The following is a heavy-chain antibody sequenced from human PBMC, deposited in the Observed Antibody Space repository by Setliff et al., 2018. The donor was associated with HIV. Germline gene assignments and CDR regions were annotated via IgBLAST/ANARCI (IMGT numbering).Heavy chain of an antibody. V-gene: IGHV1-24*01. D-gene: IGHD6-19*01. CDR2: FDPEDGDT. Sequence: ASVKVSCKVSGYTLSELTMHWVRQAPGKGLEWMGRFDPEDGDTLYAQRLQGRVVMTEDSSTDTAYMELSSLTSDDTAVYYCATAKEHWLSEGGFDYWGQGTLVTVSS. J-gene: IGHJ4*02. CDR1: GYTLSELT. CDR3: ATAKEHWLSEGGFDY.